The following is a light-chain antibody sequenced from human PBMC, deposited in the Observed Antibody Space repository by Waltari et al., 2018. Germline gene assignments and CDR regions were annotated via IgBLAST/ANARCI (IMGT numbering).Light chain of an antibody. V-gene: IGLV2-23*01. J-gene: IGLJ3*02. CDR2: GGS. CDR3: CSYTTSITWV. Sequence: QSALTQPASVSGSPGQSITISCTGTSSDVGGYNLVSWYQQHPGTAPKLIIYGGSKRPSGVSHRFSGSKSGNTASLTISGLQAEDEAAYYCCSYTTSITWVFGGGTKLTVL. CDR1: SSDVGGYNL.